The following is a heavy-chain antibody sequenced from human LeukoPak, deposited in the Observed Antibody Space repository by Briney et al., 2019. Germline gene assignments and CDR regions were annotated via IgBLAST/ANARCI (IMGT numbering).Heavy chain of an antibody. Sequence: ASVKVSCKASGYTFTSYYMHWVRQAPGQGLEWMGIINPSGGSTSYTQKFQGRVTMTRDTSTSTVYMDLSSLNSEDTAVYCCAIGGASLGIGWFDPWGQGTLVTVSS. CDR3: AIGGASLGIGWFDP. CDR2: INPSGGST. D-gene: IGHD7-27*01. CDR1: GYTFTSYY. V-gene: IGHV1-46*01. J-gene: IGHJ5*02.